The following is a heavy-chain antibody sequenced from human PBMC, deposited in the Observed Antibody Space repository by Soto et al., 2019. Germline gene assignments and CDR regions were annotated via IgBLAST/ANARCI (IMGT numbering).Heavy chain of an antibody. CDR3: ARDKGGGNYYYGMDV. Sequence: LSLPCTVSCGSISNGGYCWSWIRQHPGKGLERIGYIYYSGSTYYNPCLKSRVTISVEKSTNQFSLKLSSVTAADTAVYYCARDKGGGNYYYGMDVWGQGTTVTVSS. D-gene: IGHD2-15*01. CDR1: CGSISNGGYC. J-gene: IGHJ6*02. CDR2: IYYSGST. V-gene: IGHV4-31*03.